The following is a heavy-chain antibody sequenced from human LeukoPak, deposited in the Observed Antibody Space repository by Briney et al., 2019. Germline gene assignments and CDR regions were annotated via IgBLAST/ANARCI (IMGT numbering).Heavy chain of an antibody. CDR3: ARGGRHYDFWSGYSNFDY. CDR1: GFTFSSYG. D-gene: IGHD3-3*01. J-gene: IGHJ4*02. V-gene: IGHV3-33*01. CDR2: IWYDGSNK. Sequence: GGSLRLSCAASGFTFSSYGMHWVRQAPGKGLEWVAVIWYDGSNKYYADSVKGRFTISRDNSKNTLYLQMNSLRAEDTAVYYCARGGRHYDFWSGYSNFDYRGQGTLVTVSS.